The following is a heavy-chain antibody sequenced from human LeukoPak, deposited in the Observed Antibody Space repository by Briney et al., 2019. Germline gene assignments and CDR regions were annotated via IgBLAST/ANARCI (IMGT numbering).Heavy chain of an antibody. D-gene: IGHD3-3*01. J-gene: IGHJ4*02. Sequence: GDSLRLSCAASGFTFSNYAMSWVRQAPGKGLEWVSAISGSGSTTYYADSVKGRFTISRDNSKSTLYLQMNSLRAEDTALYYCAKEGGRFLEWLLGDYWGQGTLVTVSS. CDR3: AKEGGRFLEWLLGDY. CDR1: GFTFSNYA. V-gene: IGHV3-23*01. CDR2: ISGSGSTT.